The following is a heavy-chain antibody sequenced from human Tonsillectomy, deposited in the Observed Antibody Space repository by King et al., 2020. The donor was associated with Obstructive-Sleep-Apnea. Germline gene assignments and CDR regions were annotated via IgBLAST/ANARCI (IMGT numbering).Heavy chain of an antibody. CDR2: IGTAGDT. Sequence: QLVQSGGGLVQPGGSLRLSFAASGFTFSSYDMHWVRQATGKVLEWVSAIGTAGDTFYPGSGKGRFTISRENAKTSLYLQMNSLRAGDTAVYYCARVISGIQLYDYWGQGTLVTVSS. J-gene: IGHJ4*02. CDR3: ARVISGIQLYDY. D-gene: IGHD5-18*01. CDR1: GFTFSSYD. V-gene: IGHV3-13*01.